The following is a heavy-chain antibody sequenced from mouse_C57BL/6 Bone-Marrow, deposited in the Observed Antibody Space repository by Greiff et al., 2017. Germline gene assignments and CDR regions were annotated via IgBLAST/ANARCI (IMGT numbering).Heavy chain of an antibody. CDR2: IDPENGDT. Sequence: VQLQQSGAELVRPGASVKLSCTASGFNIKDDYMHWVKQRPEQGLEWIGWIDPENGDTEYASKFQGKATITADTSSNTAYLQLSSLTSEDTAVYYCTTFYYDYDGPPYWYFDVWGTGTTATVSS. J-gene: IGHJ1*03. D-gene: IGHD2-4*01. V-gene: IGHV14-4*01. CDR1: GFNIKDDY. CDR3: TTFYYDYDGPPYWYFDV.